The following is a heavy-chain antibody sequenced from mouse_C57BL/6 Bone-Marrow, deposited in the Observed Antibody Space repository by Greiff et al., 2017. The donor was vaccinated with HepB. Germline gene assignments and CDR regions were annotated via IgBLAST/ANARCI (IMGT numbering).Heavy chain of an antibody. CDR3: ARVGITTVVATDFDY. Sequence: VQLQQPGAELVRPGSSVKLSCKASGYTFTSYWLHWVKQRPIQGLEWIGNIDPSDSETHYNQKFKDKATLTVDKSSSTAYMQLSSLTSEDSAVYYCARVGITTVVATDFDYWGQGTTLTVSS. V-gene: IGHV1-52*01. CDR2: IDPSDSET. CDR1: GYTFTSYW. J-gene: IGHJ2*01. D-gene: IGHD1-1*01.